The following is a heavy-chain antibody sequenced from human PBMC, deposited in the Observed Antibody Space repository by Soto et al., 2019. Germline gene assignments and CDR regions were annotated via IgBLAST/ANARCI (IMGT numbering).Heavy chain of an antibody. CDR3: AMVDVYVTPSPQDV. CDR2: IKTYNGNT. CDR1: GYTFTRYG. V-gene: IGHV1-18*01. Sequence: QVQLVQSGAEVKNPGASVKVSFKAYGYTFTRYGIGWARQAHGRGLEWMGWIKTYNGNTNYAQNVQGRVTLTTDTSTSTAYMELRSLRSNDTAIYYCAMVDVYVTPSPQDVWGQGTTVIVSS. D-gene: IGHD3-16*01. J-gene: IGHJ6*02.